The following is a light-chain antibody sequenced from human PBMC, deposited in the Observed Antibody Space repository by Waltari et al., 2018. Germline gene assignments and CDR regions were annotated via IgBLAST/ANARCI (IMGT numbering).Light chain of an antibody. CDR2: LGS. V-gene: IGKV2-28*01. CDR1: QSLLHSNGYNS. J-gene: IGKJ2*01. Sequence: DIVLTQTPLSLPVTPGEPASISSRSSQSLLHSNGYNSLDWYLQKPGQSPQVVVFLGSRLASGVPDRISGSGSGTEFILRITRVEAADVGIYHCMQTLQTPYTFGQGTKLEI. CDR3: MQTLQTPYT.